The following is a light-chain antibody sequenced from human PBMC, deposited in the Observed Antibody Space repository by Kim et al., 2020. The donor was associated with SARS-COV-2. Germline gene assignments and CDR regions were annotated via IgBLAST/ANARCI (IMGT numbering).Light chain of an antibody. CDR1: QCIGDW. J-gene: IGKJ4*01. CDR2: AAS. Sequence: ASVGDRVTITCRASQCIGDWLAWYQQKPGKAPKLLIYAASILQSEVPSRFSGSGYGADFTLTISSLQPEDFAIYYCQQANTFPLTFGGGTKVDIK. CDR3: QQANTFPLT. V-gene: IGKV1D-12*01.